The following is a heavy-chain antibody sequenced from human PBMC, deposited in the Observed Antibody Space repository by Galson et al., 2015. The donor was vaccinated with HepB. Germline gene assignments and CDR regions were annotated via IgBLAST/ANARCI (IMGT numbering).Heavy chain of an antibody. J-gene: IGHJ4*02. V-gene: IGHV7-4-1*02. D-gene: IGHD1-20*01. CDR3: ARASSSYNWNDSELDY. CDR2: INTNTGNP. CDR1: GYTFTSYA. Sequence: QSGAEVKKPGESLKISCKASGYTFTSYAMNWVRQAPGQGLEWMGWINTNTGNPTYAQGFTGRFVFSLDTSVSTAYLQISSLKAEDTAVYYCARASSSYNWNDSELDYWGQGTLVTVSS.